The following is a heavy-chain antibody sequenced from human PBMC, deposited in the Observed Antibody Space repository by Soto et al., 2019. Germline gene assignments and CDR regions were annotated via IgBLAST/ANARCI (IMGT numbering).Heavy chain of an antibody. CDR2: ISYDGGSK. Sequence: VQLVESGGGVVQPGKSLRLSCAASGFTFSTYGIHWVRQAPGKGLEWVALISYDGGSKYYGDSVTGRFIISRDNSHNTVSLQMNSLRADDTAVYFCAKEQLAMTVVVADYFDSWGQGTLVTVSS. J-gene: IGHJ4*02. CDR1: GFTFSTYG. D-gene: IGHD3-22*01. V-gene: IGHV3-30*18. CDR3: AKEQLAMTVVVADYFDS.